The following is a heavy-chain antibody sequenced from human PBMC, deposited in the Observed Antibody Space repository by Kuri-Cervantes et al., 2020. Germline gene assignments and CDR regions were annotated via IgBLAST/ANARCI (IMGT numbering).Heavy chain of an antibody. CDR3: ARLYGSGAAFDY. CDR2: IIPIFGTA. Sequence: SVKVSCKASGGTFSSYAISWVRQAPGQGLEWMGGIIPIFGTANYAQKFQGRVTLTADESTSTAYMELSSLRSEDTAVYYCARLYGSGAAFDYWGQGTLVTVSA. J-gene: IGHJ4*02. CDR1: GGTFSSYA. V-gene: IGHV1-69*13. D-gene: IGHD3-10*01.